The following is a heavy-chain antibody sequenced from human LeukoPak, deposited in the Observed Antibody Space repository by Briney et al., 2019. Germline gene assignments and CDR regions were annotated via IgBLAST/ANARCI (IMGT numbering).Heavy chain of an antibody. Sequence: PSETLSLTCTVSGGSISSYYWSWIRQPPGKGLEWIGYIFYSGSTNYNPSLKSRVTISVDTSKNQFSLKMSSVTAADTAVYYCARGRAGRRYPWYFDLWGRGTLVSVSS. CDR1: GGSISSYY. CDR2: IFYSGST. J-gene: IGHJ2*01. CDR3: ARGRAGRRYPWYFDL. V-gene: IGHV4-59*01. D-gene: IGHD6-6*01.